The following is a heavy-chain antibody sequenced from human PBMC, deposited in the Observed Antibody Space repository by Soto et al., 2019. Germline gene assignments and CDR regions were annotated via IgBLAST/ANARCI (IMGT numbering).Heavy chain of an antibody. CDR1: GGSFNSYY. CDR3: ARGHKQQLVRSGGWFDP. Sequence: QVQLQQWGAGLLKPSETLSLTCAVYGGSFNSYYWSWIRQPPGKVLEWIGEINYSGSTNYNPSLKSRVTISVETSKNQFSLKLSSVTAADTAVYYCARGHKQQLVRSGGWFDPWGQGTLVTVSS. V-gene: IGHV4-34*01. CDR2: INYSGST. J-gene: IGHJ5*02. D-gene: IGHD6-13*01.